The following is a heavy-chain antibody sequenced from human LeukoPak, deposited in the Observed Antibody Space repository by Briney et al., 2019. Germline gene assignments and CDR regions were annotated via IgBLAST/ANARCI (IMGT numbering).Heavy chain of an antibody. Sequence: PSETLSLTCTGSGGSISGYYWSWIRQPAGKGLEGIGRFYNSGSTKYNPSLKSRVTISVDTSKNQFSLKLSSVPAADTAVYYCARRVSSSSSGFDYWGQGTLVTVSS. D-gene: IGHD6-6*01. J-gene: IGHJ4*02. V-gene: IGHV4-4*07. CDR1: GGSISGYY. CDR2: FYNSGST. CDR3: ARRVSSSSSGFDY.